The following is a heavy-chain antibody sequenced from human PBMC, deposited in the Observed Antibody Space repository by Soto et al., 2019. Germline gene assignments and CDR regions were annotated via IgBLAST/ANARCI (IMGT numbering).Heavy chain of an antibody. CDR1: GFTFSDYY. CDR2: ISSSGSTI. CDR3: ARDAGPESYDFWSGSTQNYYYYYMDV. D-gene: IGHD3-3*01. V-gene: IGHV3-11*01. J-gene: IGHJ6*03. Sequence: GGSLRLSCAASGFTFSDYYMSWIRQAPGMGLEWVSYISSSGSTIYYADSVKGRFTISRDNAKNSRYLKMNSLRAENTTVYYCARDAGPESYDFWSGSTQNYYYYYMDVWGKGTTVTVSS.